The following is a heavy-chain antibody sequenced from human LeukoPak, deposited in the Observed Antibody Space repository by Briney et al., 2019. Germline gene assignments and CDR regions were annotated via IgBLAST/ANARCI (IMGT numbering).Heavy chain of an antibody. Sequence: GGSLRLSCAASGFTFSIYSMNWVRQAPGKGLEWVSSISSSSSYIYYADSVKGRFTISRDNAKNSLYLQMNSLRAEDTAVYYCALMGYGATGYFQHWGQGTLVTVSS. CDR1: GFTFSIYS. J-gene: IGHJ1*01. CDR3: ALMGYGATGYFQH. D-gene: IGHD4-17*01. V-gene: IGHV3-21*01. CDR2: ISSSSSYI.